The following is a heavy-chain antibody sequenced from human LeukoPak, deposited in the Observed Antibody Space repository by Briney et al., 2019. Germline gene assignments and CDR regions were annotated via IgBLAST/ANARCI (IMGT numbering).Heavy chain of an antibody. J-gene: IGHJ4*02. CDR3: AKDHRYDSSGYLN. CDR1: GFTFSSYG. V-gene: IGHV3-33*06. D-gene: IGHD3-22*01. CDR2: IWYDGSNK. Sequence: QPGRSLRLSCAASGFTFSSYGMHWVRQAPGKGLEWVAVIWYDGSNKYYADSVKGRFTISRDNSKNTLYLQMNSLRAEDTAVYYCAKDHRYDSSGYLNWGQGTLVTVSS.